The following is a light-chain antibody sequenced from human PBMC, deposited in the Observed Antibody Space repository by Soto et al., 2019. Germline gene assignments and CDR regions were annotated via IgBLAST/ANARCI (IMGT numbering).Light chain of an antibody. CDR3: AAWDDGLSGYV. Sequence: QSVLTQPPSASGTPGQRVTISCSGSSSNIGSNSVTWYQHLPGTAPKLLIFISDQRPSGVPDRFSGSKSGTSASLAISGLHSEDEADYYCAAWDDGLSGYVFGTGAKLTVL. V-gene: IGLV1-44*01. J-gene: IGLJ1*01. CDR2: ISD. CDR1: SSNIGSNS.